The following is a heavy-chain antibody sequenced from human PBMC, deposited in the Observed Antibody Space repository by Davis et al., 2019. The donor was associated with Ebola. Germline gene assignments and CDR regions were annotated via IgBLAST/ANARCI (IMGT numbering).Heavy chain of an antibody. CDR1: GGSFSGYY. Sequence: MPSETLSLTCAVYGGSFSGYYWTWIRQPPGKGLEWIGEINHSGRTNYNPSLKRRVTISVDTSKNQFSLKLNSVTAADTAVYYCARGLHWFDPWGQGTLVTVSS. V-gene: IGHV4-34*01. CDR2: INHSGRT. CDR3: ARGLHWFDP. J-gene: IGHJ5*02. D-gene: IGHD5-18*01.